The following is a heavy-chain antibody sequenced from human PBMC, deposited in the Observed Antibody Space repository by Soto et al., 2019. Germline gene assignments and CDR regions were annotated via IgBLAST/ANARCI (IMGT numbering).Heavy chain of an antibody. V-gene: IGHV1-8*01. CDR2: MNPNSGNT. CDR3: ARGGGAWIQLWDNWFDP. Sequence: QVQLVQSGAEVKKPGASVKVSCKASGYTFTSYDINWVRQATGQGLEWMGWMNPNSGNTGYAQKFQGRVTMTRNPSRGAADVELSSLRSEDTAVYYCARGGGAWIQLWDNWFDPWGQGTLVPVSS. D-gene: IGHD5-18*01. CDR1: GYTFTSYD. J-gene: IGHJ5*02.